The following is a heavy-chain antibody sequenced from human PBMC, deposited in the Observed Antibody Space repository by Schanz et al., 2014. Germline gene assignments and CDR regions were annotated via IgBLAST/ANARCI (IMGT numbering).Heavy chain of an antibody. V-gene: IGHV3-23*01. CDR3: AKGRFGELSAFDI. J-gene: IGHJ3*02. Sequence: EVQLLESGGGLVQPGGSLRLSCTASGFTFSDYVMSWVRQAPGKGLEWVSRIKSDGSSTSYADSVKGRFTISRDNSKNTLYLQMTSLRAEDTAVYYCAKGRFGELSAFDIWGQGTMVTVSS. CDR2: IKSDGSST. D-gene: IGHD3-10*01. CDR1: GFTFSDYV.